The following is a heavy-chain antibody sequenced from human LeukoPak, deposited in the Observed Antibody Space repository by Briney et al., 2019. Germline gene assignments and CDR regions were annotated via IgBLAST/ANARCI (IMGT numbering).Heavy chain of an antibody. CDR2: IYYSGST. CDR3: ARVGGYCSGGSCYKRNWFDP. J-gene: IGHJ5*02. D-gene: IGHD2-15*01. CDR1: GGSISSYY. V-gene: IGHV4-59*01. Sequence: SSETMSLTCTVSGGSISSYYWSWIRQPPGKGLEWIGYIYYSGSTNYNPSLKSRVTISVDTSKNQFSLKLSSVTAADTAVYYCARVGGYCSGGSCYKRNWFDPWGQGTLVTVSS.